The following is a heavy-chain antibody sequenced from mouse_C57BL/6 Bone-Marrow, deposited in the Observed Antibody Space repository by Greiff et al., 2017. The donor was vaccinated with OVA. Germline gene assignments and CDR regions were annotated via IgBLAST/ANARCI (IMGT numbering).Heavy chain of an antibody. V-gene: IGHV1-54*01. Sequence: VQLQQSGAELVRPGTSVKVSCKASGYAFTNYLIEWVKQRPGQGLEWIGVINPGSGGTNYNEKFKGKATLTADKSSSTAYMQLSSLTSEDSAVYFCARSKDYGYFDYWGQGTTLTVSS. CDR2: INPGSGGT. D-gene: IGHD2-4*01. J-gene: IGHJ2*01. CDR1: GYAFTNYL. CDR3: ARSKDYGYFDY.